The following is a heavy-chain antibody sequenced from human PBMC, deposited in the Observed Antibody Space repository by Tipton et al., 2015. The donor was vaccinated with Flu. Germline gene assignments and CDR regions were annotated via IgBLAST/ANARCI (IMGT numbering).Heavy chain of an antibody. V-gene: IGHV4-59*01. D-gene: IGHD6-6*01. CDR3: AREFIAARAFDY. Sequence: TLSLTCTVSGGSISSYYWSWIRQPPGKGLEWIGYIYYSGSTNYNPSLKSRVTISVDTSKNQFSLKLSSVTAADTAVYYCAREFIAARAFDYWRQGTLVTVSS. CDR1: GGSISSYY. CDR2: IYYSGST. J-gene: IGHJ4*02.